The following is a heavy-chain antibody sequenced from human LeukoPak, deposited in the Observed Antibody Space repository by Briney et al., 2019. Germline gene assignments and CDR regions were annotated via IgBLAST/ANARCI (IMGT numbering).Heavy chain of an antibody. CDR2: IYHTERT. CDR3: ARGYGDNSGAFDI. D-gene: IGHD4-23*01. CDR1: GGSIIVAAYS. Sequence: SETLPVTCAVSGGSIIVAAYSWRWLRQPPGKGLEWIGYIYHTERTYSNPSLKRRVTISVDRSKNQFSLNLSSVTAADTAVYYCARGYGDNSGAFDIWGQGTMVTV. J-gene: IGHJ3*02. V-gene: IGHV4-30-2*01.